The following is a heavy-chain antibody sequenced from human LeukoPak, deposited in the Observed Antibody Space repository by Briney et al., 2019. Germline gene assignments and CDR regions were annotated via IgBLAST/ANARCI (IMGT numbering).Heavy chain of an antibody. CDR3: TTQTRWELVDVDQ. V-gene: IGHV3-15*01. CDR1: SFSPTPAR. D-gene: IGHD1-26*01. CDR2: IKSQADGAPT. J-gene: IGHJ4*02. Sequence: GGSLRLSCAGPSFSPTPARGSNAPQAPGKGLEWVGRIKSQADGAPTEYAAPVRGRFTISRDDSRNTLFLQMNNLKTEDTSDILLTTQTRWELVDVDQWGQGTLVTVSS.